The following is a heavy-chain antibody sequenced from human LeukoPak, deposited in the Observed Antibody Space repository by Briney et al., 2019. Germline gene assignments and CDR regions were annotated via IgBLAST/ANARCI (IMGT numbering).Heavy chain of an antibody. CDR3: ARQCCRGASPGFDP. D-gene: IGHD3-10*01. CDR1: GYSFTDYW. V-gene: IGHV5-51*01. Sequence: GESLKISCKGSGYSFTDYWIAWVRQMPGKGLEWMVIIYPHDSDTRYSPSFQGQVTFSADKSISTAYLQWSSLRAADTAIYYCARQCCRGASPGFDPWGQGTPVTVSS. CDR2: IYPHDSDT. J-gene: IGHJ5*02.